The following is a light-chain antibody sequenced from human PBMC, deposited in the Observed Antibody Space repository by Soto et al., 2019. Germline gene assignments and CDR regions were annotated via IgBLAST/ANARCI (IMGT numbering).Light chain of an antibody. CDR1: QSVSSTS. Sequence: EIVLTQSPGTLSLSPGKRATLSCRASQSVSSTSLAWYQQKPGQAPRLLIYGASTRATGIPDRFSGGGSGTDFTLTISRLEPEDFAVYYCQQYGSSPRTFGQGTKVDIK. CDR2: GAS. CDR3: QQYGSSPRT. J-gene: IGKJ1*01. V-gene: IGKV3-20*01.